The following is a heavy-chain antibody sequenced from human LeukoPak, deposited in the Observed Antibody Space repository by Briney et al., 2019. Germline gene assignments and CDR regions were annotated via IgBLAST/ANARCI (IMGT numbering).Heavy chain of an antibody. CDR2: ISGSGDST. Sequence: GGSLRLSCAASGFTFSSYVMSWVRQAPGKGLEWVSVISGSGDSTYYADSVRGRFTISRDNSKNTLYLQMNSLRAEDTAVYYCARAPGYSSSWSPHFDYWGQGTLVTVSS. CDR1: GFTFSSYV. J-gene: IGHJ4*02. V-gene: IGHV3-23*01. CDR3: ARAPGYSSSWSPHFDY. D-gene: IGHD6-13*01.